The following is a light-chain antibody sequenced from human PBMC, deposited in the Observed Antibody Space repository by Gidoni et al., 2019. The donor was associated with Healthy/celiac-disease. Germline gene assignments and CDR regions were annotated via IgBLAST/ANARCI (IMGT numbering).Light chain of an antibody. J-gene: IGKJ3*01. Sequence: IQLTQSPSSLSASVGDRVTITCRASQGISSYLAWYQKKPGKAPKLLIYAASTLQSGVPARFSGSGSGTDFTLTISSLQPEDFATYYCQQLNSYPLFTFGPGTKVDIK. V-gene: IGKV1-9*01. CDR2: AAS. CDR1: QGISSY. CDR3: QQLNSYPLFT.